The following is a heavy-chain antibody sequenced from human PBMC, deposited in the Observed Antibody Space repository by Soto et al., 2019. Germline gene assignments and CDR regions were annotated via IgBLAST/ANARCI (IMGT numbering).Heavy chain of an antibody. CDR1: GYTVTSYD. CDR2: INPSGGST. V-gene: IGHV1-46*01. D-gene: IGHD5-12*01. J-gene: IGHJ5*02. CDR3: AKGGGYVGWFDP. Sequence: ASVKVSCKASGYTVTSYDMHWVRQAPGQGLEWMGIINPSGGSTSYAQKFQGRVTMTRDTSTSTVYMELSSLRSEDTAVYYCAKGGGYVGWFDPWGQGTLVTVSS.